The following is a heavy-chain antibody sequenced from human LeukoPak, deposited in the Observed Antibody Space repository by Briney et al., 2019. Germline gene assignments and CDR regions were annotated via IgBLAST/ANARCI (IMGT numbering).Heavy chain of an antibody. D-gene: IGHD3-22*01. CDR1: GGSISSYY. CDR3: ARGKDYYDSSGYYRENAFDI. V-gene: IGHV4-59*12. CDR2: IYYSGST. Sequence: SETLSLTCTVSGGSISSYYWSWIRQPPGKGLEWIGYIYYSGSTNYNPSLKSRVTISVDTSKNQFSLKLSSVTAADTAVYYCARGKDYYDSSGYYRENAFDIWGQGTMVTVSS. J-gene: IGHJ3*02.